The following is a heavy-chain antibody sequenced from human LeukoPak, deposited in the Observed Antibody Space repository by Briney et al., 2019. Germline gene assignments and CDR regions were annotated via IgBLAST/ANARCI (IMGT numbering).Heavy chain of an antibody. Sequence: GGSLRLSCAASGFTFSSYAMGWVRQAPGKGLEWVSAISGSGGSTYYADSVKGRFTISRDNSKNTLYLQMNSLRAEDTAVYYCARPPSSGGYYYYYGMDVWGQGTTVTVSS. D-gene: IGHD6-25*01. CDR1: GFTFSSYA. V-gene: IGHV3-23*01. J-gene: IGHJ6*02. CDR3: ARPPSSGGYYYYYGMDV. CDR2: ISGSGGST.